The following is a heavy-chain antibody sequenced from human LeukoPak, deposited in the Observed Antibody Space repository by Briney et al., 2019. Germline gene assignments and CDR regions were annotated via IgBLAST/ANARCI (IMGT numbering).Heavy chain of an antibody. CDR1: GFTFSSYS. J-gene: IGHJ4*02. Sequence: GGSLRLSCAASGFTFSSYSMNWVRQAPGKGLEWVSYISSSSSTIYYADSVKGRFTISRDNAKNSLYLQMNSLRAEDTAVYYCARDRGYDILTGYYNVFDYWGQGTLVIVSS. D-gene: IGHD3-9*01. CDR2: ISSSSSTI. V-gene: IGHV3-48*01. CDR3: ARDRGYDILTGYYNVFDY.